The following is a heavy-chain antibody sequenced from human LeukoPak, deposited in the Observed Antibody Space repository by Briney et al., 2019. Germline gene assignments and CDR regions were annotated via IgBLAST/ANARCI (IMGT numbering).Heavy chain of an antibody. Sequence: GGSLRLSCAAPGITFSRFWMSWVRQAPGKGLQWVANINQDGSEKHYVDSVKGRFTISRDNAENSLYLQMNSLRAEDTAVYYCARGSQQLVIDYWGQGTLVTVSS. J-gene: IGHJ4*02. CDR3: ARGSQQLVIDY. CDR1: GITFSRFW. V-gene: IGHV3-7*03. CDR2: INQDGSEK. D-gene: IGHD6-13*01.